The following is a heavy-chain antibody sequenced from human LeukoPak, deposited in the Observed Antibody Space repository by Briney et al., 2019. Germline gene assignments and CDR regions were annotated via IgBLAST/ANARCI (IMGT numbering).Heavy chain of an antibody. V-gene: IGHV4-59*01. CDR3: VRGIEYHNWFDP. CDR1: GGSISSYY. Sequence: SEPLSLTCTLSGGSISSYYWNWIRQAPGKGLEWIGFVSYTGTASYSPSLNGRVTISVATSKNQFSLKLTSVTAADTAVYYCVRGIEYHNWFDPWGQGTPGHRLL. D-gene: IGHD5-12*01. CDR2: VSYTGTA. J-gene: IGHJ5*02.